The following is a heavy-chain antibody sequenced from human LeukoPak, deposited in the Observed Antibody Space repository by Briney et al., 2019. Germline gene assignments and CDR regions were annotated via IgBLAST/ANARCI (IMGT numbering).Heavy chain of an antibody. CDR1: GGSISSGGYY. D-gene: IGHD5-12*01. CDR2: IYYSGST. Sequence: SETLSLTCTVSGGSISSGGYYWSWIRQHPGKGLEWIGYIYYSGSTYYNPSLKSRVTISVDTSKNQFSLKLSSVTAADTAVYYCARERRWLQSHDVFDIWGQGTMVTVSS. CDR3: ARERRWLQSHDVFDI. J-gene: IGHJ3*02. V-gene: IGHV4-31*03.